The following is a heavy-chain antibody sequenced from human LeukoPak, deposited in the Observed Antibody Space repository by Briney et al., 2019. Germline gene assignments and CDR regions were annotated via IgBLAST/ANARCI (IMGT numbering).Heavy chain of an antibody. CDR2: IKQEGSEK. CDR1: GFTFSSYW. V-gene: IGHV3-7*01. D-gene: IGHD6-13*01. Sequence: GGSLRLSCAASGFTFSSYWMSWVRQAPGKGLEWVANIKQEGSEKYYVDSVKGRFTISRDNAKNSLYLQMNSLRAEDTAVYYCARDRPGIAAAGRFAYMDVWGKGTTVTVSS. CDR3: ARDRPGIAAAGRFAYMDV. J-gene: IGHJ6*03.